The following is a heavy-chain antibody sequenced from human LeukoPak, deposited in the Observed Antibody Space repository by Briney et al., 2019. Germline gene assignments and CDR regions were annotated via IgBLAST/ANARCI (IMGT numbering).Heavy chain of an antibody. CDR1: GGSISSGSYY. CDR2: IYYSGST. D-gene: IGHD2-21*02. Sequence: SETLSLTCTVSGGSISSGSYYWSWIRQPPGKGLEWIGYIYYSGSTNYNPSLKSRVTISVDTSKNQFSLKLSSVTAADTAVYYCARGDSDYFDYWGQGTLVTVSS. J-gene: IGHJ4*02. CDR3: ARGDSDYFDY. V-gene: IGHV4-61*01.